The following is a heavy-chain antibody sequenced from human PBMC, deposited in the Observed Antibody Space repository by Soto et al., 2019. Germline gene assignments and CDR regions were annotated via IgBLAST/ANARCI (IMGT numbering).Heavy chain of an antibody. Sequence: TLSLPCAISGYSVSSNTAAWNWIRSSPSRGLEWLGRTYYRSNWRHDYAVSVKSRITVNPDTSKNHFSLQLNSVTPDDTAEYYCARGVAARGFDLWGQGTLVTVSS. CDR1: GYSVSSNTAA. CDR3: ARGVAARGFDL. J-gene: IGHJ4*02. V-gene: IGHV6-1*01. D-gene: IGHD2-21*02. CDR2: TYYRSNWRH.